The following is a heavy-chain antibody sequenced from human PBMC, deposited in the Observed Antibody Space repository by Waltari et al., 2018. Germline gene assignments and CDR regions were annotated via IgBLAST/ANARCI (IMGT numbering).Heavy chain of an antibody. V-gene: IGHV4-34*01. CDR2: IRHPGST. D-gene: IGHD3-3*01. Sequence: QVHLQQWGAGLLMPSETLSLTCAGPGASFTSYHCGWVRQPPGKGLEWIGQIRHPGSTNYNPSLKSRVTISVDTSTSQYSLKLYSVTAADTGLYYCTRGGNYDFWSHSPFVDPWGQGTLVTVSS. CDR3: TRGGNYDFWSHSPFVDP. J-gene: IGHJ5*02. CDR1: GASFTSYH.